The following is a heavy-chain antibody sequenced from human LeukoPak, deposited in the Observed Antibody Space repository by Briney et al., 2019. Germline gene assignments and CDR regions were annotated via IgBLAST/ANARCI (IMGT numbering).Heavy chain of an antibody. D-gene: IGHD5-24*01. CDR2: IYHSGST. V-gene: IGHV4-30-2*01. CDR1: GGSISSGGYS. J-gene: IGHJ5*02. Sequence: SQTLSLTCAVSGGSISSGGYSWSWIRQPPGKGLEWIGYIYHSGSTYYNPSLKSRVTISVDRSKNQFSLKLSSVTAADTAVYYCAREGRDGYKGADPWGQGTLVTVSS. CDR3: AREGRDGYKGADP.